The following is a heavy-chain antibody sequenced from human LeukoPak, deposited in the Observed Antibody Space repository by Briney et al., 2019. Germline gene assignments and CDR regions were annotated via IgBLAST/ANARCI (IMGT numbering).Heavy chain of an antibody. CDR1: GGSISSGSYY. J-gene: IGHJ4*02. CDR2: IYYNGST. CDR3: ARGARYYYNGSGFDC. D-gene: IGHD3-22*01. V-gene: IGHV4-31*03. Sequence: SETLPLTCTVSGGSISSGSYYWTWIRQHPGKGLEWIGYIYYNGSTYYNPSLKSRVTISVDTSKNQFSLGLSSVTAADTAVYHCARGARYYYNGSGFDCWGQGTLVTVSS.